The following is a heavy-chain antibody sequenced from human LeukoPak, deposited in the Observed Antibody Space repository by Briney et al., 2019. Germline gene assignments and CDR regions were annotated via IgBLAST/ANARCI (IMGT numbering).Heavy chain of an antibody. CDR3: ARDFQDSSGYYPGYFDY. Sequence: GGSLRLSCAASGFTFDDYAMSWVRQAPGKGLEWVSGLNWIGGSPGYADSVKGRFTISRDNAKNSPYLQMNSLRAEDTAFYYCARDFQDSSGYYPGYFDYWGQGTLVTVSS. J-gene: IGHJ4*02. D-gene: IGHD3-22*01. V-gene: IGHV3-20*04. CDR2: LNWIGGSP. CDR1: GFTFDDYA.